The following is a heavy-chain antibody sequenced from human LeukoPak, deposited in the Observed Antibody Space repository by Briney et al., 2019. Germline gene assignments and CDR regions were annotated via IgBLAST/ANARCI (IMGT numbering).Heavy chain of an antibody. CDR1: GFTLSSSG. V-gene: IGHV3-30*03. CDR3: SRPVTGTYAPLEY. CDR2: ISYDGSTK. Sequence: GGALRHSCAASGFTLSSSGMYWVREALGKGLERVAVISYDGSTKYYADSVKGRFTISRNNSKNTLNLKMTSLRAEDTPGYSFSRPVTGTYAPLEYWGQGTLVTVSS. D-gene: IGHD1-1*01. J-gene: IGHJ4*02.